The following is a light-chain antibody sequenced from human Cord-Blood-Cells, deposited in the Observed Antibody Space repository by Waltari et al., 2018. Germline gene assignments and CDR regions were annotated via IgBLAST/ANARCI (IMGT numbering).Light chain of an antibody. CDR1: PSVHSN. J-gene: IGKJ4*01. CDR2: GAS. CDR3: QQYNNWPLT. V-gene: IGKV3-15*01. Sequence: IVMTPSPATLSVSPDYRSTLSCRASPSVHSNLAWYQQKPGQAPRLLIYGASTRATGIPARFSGSGSGTEFTLTISSLQSEDFAVYYCQQYNNWPLTFGGGTKVEIK.